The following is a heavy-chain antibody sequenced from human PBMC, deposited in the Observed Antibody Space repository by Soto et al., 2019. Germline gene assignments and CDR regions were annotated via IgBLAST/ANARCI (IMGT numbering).Heavy chain of an antibody. Sequence: GGSLRLSCTASGFTFSTYAMSWVRQSPGKGLEWVSAISASGDSAYYADSVKGRFTISRDNSKNTLFLQMNSLRAEDTAVYYCAKALLLWFGELSNYYYGMDVWGQGTTVTVSS. CDR1: GFTFSTYA. J-gene: IGHJ6*02. CDR3: AKALLLWFGELSNYYYGMDV. CDR2: ISASGDSA. D-gene: IGHD3-10*01. V-gene: IGHV3-23*01.